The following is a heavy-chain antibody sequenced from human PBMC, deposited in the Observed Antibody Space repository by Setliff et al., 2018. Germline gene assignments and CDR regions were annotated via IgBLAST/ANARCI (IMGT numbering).Heavy chain of an antibody. Sequence: ASVKVSCKASGYTFTTYAISWMRQAPGQGLEWMGWINTNTGNPSYAQGFTGRFVFSLDTSVSTAYLQISSLKAEDTALYYCARASRFGTIKYRGDYYMDVWGTG. CDR3: ARASRFGTIKYRGDYYMDV. V-gene: IGHV7-4-1*02. D-gene: IGHD3-10*01. CDR2: INTNTGNP. CDR1: GYTFTTYA. J-gene: IGHJ6*03.